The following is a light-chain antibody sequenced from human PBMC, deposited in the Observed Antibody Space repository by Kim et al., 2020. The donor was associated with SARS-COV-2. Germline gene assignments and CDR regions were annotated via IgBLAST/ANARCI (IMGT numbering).Light chain of an antibody. CDR1: SAKIGRDY. CDR3: ATWDGSLSSWL. V-gene: IGLV1-51*01. CDR2: DNS. J-gene: IGLJ3*02. Sequence: GQVVAISCAGSSAKIGRDYASWYQHVRGTAPKLLVYDNSERPSGIPGGFSGSKSGRSANLGVTGLQTADEADYYCATWDGSLSSWLFGGGTKLTVL.